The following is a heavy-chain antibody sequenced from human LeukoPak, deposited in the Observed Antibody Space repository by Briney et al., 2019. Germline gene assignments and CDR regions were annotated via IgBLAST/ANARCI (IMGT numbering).Heavy chain of an antibody. CDR2: IIPIFGTA. V-gene: IGHV1-69*01. CDR1: GCTFSSYA. Sequence: EASVKLSCKASGCTFSSYAISWVRQAPGQGLEWMGGIIPIFGTAYYAHKFQGRVTITADESTSTDYMELSSLRSEDTAVYYCARDQSSGWAFDYWGQGTLVTVSS. D-gene: IGHD6-19*01. CDR3: ARDQSSGWAFDY. J-gene: IGHJ4*02.